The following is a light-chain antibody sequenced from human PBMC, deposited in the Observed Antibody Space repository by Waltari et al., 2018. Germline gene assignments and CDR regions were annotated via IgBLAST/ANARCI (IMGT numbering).Light chain of an antibody. CDR1: HNINDH. V-gene: IGKV1-39*01. CDR2: ASS. Sequence: DIQMTQSPSSLSASVGDRITITCQASHNINDHLNWYQQKPGEAPTVLIHASSRLQSGVPSRFSDAGSGTAFTLTISNLQPEDFATYSCQQTYSAPYTFGRGTRVDI. J-gene: IGKJ2*01. CDR3: QQTYSAPYT.